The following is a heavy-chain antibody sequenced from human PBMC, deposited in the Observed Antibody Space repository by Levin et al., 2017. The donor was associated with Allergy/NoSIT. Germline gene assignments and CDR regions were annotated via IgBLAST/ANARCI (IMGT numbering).Heavy chain of an antibody. J-gene: IGHJ6*02. CDR3: AREEGWGYHYGMDV. Sequence: ASVKVSCAASGFTFTTFWMTWVRQAPGKGLEWVANIERDGSETYYVDSVKGRFTISRDNAKNSVYLQRNSLSVDETAVYYCAREEGWGYHYGMDVWGQGTTVTVS. V-gene: IGHV3-7*01. CDR2: IERDGSET. CDR1: GFTFTTFW. D-gene: IGHD3-16*02.